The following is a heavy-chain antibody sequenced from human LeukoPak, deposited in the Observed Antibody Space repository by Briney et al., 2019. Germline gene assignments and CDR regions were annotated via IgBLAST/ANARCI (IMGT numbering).Heavy chain of an antibody. J-gene: IGHJ5*02. CDR3: ASAVAGTDDWFDP. CDR2: IYYSGST. V-gene: IGHV4-59*01. CDR1: GGSISSYY. Sequence: KASETLSLTCTVSGGSISSYYWSWIRQPPGKGLEWIGYIYYSGSTNYNPSLKSRVTISVDTSKNQFSLKLSSVTAADTAVYYRASAVAGTDDWFDPWGQGTLVTVSS. D-gene: IGHD6-19*01.